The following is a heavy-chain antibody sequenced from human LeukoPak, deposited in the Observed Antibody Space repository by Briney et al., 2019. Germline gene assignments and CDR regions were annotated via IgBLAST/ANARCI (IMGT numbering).Heavy chain of an antibody. CDR1: GFTFSSYW. J-gene: IGHJ4*02. V-gene: IGHV3-21*01. D-gene: IGHD4/OR15-4a*01. Sequence: PGGSLRLSCAASGFTFSSYWMNWVRQAPGKGLEWVSSISSSSSYIYYADSVKGRFTISRNNAKNSLYLQMNSLGAEDTAVYYCASILTDYGGFDYWGQGTLVTVSS. CDR3: ASILTDYGGFDY. CDR2: ISSSSSYI.